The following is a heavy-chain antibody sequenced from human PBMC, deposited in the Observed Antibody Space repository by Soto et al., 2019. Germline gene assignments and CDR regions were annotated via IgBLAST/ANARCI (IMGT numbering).Heavy chain of an antibody. CDR3: ARGVKYGAYSRWFDP. V-gene: IGHV1-8*01. Sequence: QVQLVQSGAEVKKPGASVKVSCKAPGYTFTSYDINWVRQATGQGLEYLGWMNPNSGNTGYVQKFQGRVTMTRDTSISTSYMELSSLRSEDTAVYFCARGVKYGAYSRWFDPWGQGTLVTVSA. CDR2: MNPNSGNT. CDR1: GYTFTSYD. J-gene: IGHJ5*02. D-gene: IGHD4-17*01.